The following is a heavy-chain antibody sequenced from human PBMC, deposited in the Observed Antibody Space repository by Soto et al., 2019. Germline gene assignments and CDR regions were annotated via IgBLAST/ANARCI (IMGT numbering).Heavy chain of an antibody. CDR1: GDSVSSNSAA. D-gene: IGHD1-1*01. V-gene: IGHV6-1*01. CDR3: TRQRSTSAYYHGLDV. Sequence: SQTLSLTCAISGDSVSSNSAAWNWIRQSPSRGLEWLGRTYYRSKWNNDYAVSVRSRITINPDASKNQFSLQLNSVTPEDTAVYYCTRQRSTSAYYHGLDVWGQGTTVTVSS. CDR2: TYYRSKWNN. J-gene: IGHJ6*02.